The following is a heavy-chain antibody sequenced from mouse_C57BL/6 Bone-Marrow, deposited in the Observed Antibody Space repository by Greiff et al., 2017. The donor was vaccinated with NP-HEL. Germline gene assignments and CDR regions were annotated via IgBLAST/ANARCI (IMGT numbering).Heavy chain of an antibody. Sequence: QVQLQQSGAELVRPGASVKLSCKASGYTFTDYYINWVKQRPGQGLEWIARIYPGSGNTYYNEKFKGKATLTAEKSSSTAYMQLSSLTSEDSAVYFCARGEPRDYWGQGTTLTVSS. CDR1: GYTFTDYY. CDR2: IYPGSGNT. V-gene: IGHV1-76*01. CDR3: ARGEPRDY. J-gene: IGHJ2*01.